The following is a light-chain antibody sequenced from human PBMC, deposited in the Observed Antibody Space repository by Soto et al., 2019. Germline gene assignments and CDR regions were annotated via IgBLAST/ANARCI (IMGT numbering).Light chain of an antibody. J-gene: IGLJ1*01. V-gene: IGLV2-23*01. CDR2: EGS. Sequence: QSVLAQPASVSGSPGQSIAISCTGTSSDVGSYNSVSWYQQHPGKAPKLMIYEGSKRPSGVSDRFSGSKSGNTASLTISGLQAQDEADYYCCSYAGNPYVFXTGTKVTVL. CDR3: CSYAGNPYV. CDR1: SSDVGSYNS.